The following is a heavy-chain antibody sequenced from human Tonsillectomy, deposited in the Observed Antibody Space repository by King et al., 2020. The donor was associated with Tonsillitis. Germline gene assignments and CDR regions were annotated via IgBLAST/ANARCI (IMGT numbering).Heavy chain of an antibody. Sequence: VKLVESGGGVVQPGRSLRLSCAASEFTFSSYTMHWVRQAPGKGMEWVAFLSYDGRNEYYADSVTGRFTISRDNSQNTLYLQMHSLRPEDTAVYYCARETYYYVRRALAGPVQYFQHWGQGTLVTVSS. J-gene: IGHJ1*01. CDR1: EFTFSSYT. CDR3: ARETYYYVRRALAGPVQYFQH. D-gene: IGHD3-10*02. V-gene: IGHV3-30*04. CDR2: LSYDGRNE.